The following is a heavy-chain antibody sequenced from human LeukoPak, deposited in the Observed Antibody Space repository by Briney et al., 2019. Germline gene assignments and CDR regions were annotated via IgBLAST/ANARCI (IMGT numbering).Heavy chain of an antibody. V-gene: IGHV4-59*01. CDR2: IYYIVSP. J-gene: IGHJ3*02. D-gene: IGHD2-15*01. CDR3: ARAPLVSYCSGGSCYFGVAFDI. CDR1: GGSISSYY. Sequence: SQTLSLTCTVSGGSISSYYGSWIRQPPGKGLEWLGYIYYIVSPNYNPSLNSRVTISVDTSKNQFSLKLSSVTAADAAVYYCARAPLVSYCSGGSCYFGVAFDIWGQGTMVTVSS.